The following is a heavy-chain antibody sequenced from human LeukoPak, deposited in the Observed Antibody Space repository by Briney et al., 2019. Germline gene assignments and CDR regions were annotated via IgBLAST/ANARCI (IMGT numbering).Heavy chain of an antibody. J-gene: IGHJ6*03. V-gene: IGHV4-38-2*01. CDR2: ISHSGST. CDR1: GYSITSGNY. CDR3: ARLTNSASGSSYTGGFYYMDV. Sequence: WETLSLTCGVSGYSITSGNYWGWIRQTPGKVLEWIGGISHSGSTYSNPSLKSRVSISLYMSKNQFSLELSSVTAADSAIYYCARLTNSASGSSYTGGFYYMDVWGKGSTVTVSS. D-gene: IGHD3-10*01.